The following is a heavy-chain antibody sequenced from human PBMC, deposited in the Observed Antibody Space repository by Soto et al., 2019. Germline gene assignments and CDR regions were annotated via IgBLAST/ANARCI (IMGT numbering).Heavy chain of an antibody. CDR3: ARGRPPFSSRPNWFDP. CDR1: GYTFTSYG. CDR2: ISAYNGNT. Sequence: GASVKVSCKASGYTFTSYGISWVRQAPGQGLEWMGWISAYNGNTNYAQKLQGRVPMTTDTSTSTAYMELRSLRSDDTAVYYCARGRPPFSSRPNWFDPWGQGTLVTVSS. J-gene: IGHJ5*02. D-gene: IGHD6-13*01. V-gene: IGHV1-18*01.